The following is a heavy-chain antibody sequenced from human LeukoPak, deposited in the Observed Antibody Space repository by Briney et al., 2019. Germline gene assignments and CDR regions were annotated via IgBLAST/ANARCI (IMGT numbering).Heavy chain of an antibody. Sequence: SETLSLTCAVYGGSFSGCYWSWIRQPPGKGLEWIGEIEHSGSTNYNPSLKSRVTISVDTSKNQFSLKLSSVTAADTAVYYCARDVRNSDSWGQGTLVTVSS. J-gene: IGHJ4*02. V-gene: IGHV4-34*01. CDR1: GGSFSGCY. CDR2: IEHSGST. D-gene: IGHD1-14*01. CDR3: ARDVRNSDS.